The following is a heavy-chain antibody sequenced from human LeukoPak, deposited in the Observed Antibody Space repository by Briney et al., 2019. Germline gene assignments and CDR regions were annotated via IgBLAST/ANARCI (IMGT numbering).Heavy chain of an antibody. Sequence: PSQTLSLTCAVSGGSISSGGYSWSWIRQPPGKGLEWIGYIYHSGSTYYNPSLKSRVTISVDRSKNQFSLKLSSVTAADTAVYYCARGGGILTGYYFDYWGQGTLVTVSS. J-gene: IGHJ4*02. CDR3: ARGGGILTGYYFDY. D-gene: IGHD3-9*01. CDR1: GGSISSGGYS. V-gene: IGHV4-30-2*01. CDR2: IYHSGST.